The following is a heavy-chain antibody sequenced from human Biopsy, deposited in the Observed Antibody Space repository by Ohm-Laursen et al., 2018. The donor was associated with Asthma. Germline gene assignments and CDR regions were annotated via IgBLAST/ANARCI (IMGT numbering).Heavy chain of an antibody. CDR1: GDAMSTSGSY. D-gene: IGHD6-6*01. V-gene: IGHV4-39*02. CDR3: ARAVSSSSYWYFDL. CDR2: IYYSGRT. J-gene: IGHJ2*01. Sequence: SGTLSLTCTVSGDAMSTSGSYWGWIRQSPGKGLEWIGSIYYSGRTYYNPSLEGRVTISADTSKNHFSLKVTSVTAADTAVYYCARAVSSSSYWYFDLWGRGDLVTVSS.